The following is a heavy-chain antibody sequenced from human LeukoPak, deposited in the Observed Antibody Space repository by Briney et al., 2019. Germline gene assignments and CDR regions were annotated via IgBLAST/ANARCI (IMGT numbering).Heavy chain of an antibody. CDR2: ISGSGGGT. CDR1: GFTFSSYA. CDR3: AKGTSPRPYYFDY. V-gene: IGHV3-23*01. J-gene: IGHJ4*02. Sequence: GGSLRLSCAASGFTFSSYAMSWVRQAPGKGLEWVSAISGSGGGTYYADSVKGRFTISRDNSKNTLYLQMNSLRAEDTAVYYCAKGTSPRPYYFDYWGQGTLVTVSS. D-gene: IGHD2-2*01.